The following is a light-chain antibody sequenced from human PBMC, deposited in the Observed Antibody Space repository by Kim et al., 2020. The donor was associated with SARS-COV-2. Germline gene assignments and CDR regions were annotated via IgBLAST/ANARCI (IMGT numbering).Light chain of an antibody. CDR2: QAS. Sequence: SASVGYRVTIPCRASQIIDTFLAWYQQKPGKAPNLLIYQASNLQIGVPSRFSGSGSGAEFTLTISSLQPDDFATYYCQHYIRFPYTFVQGTKLEI. CDR3: QHYIRFPYT. J-gene: IGKJ2*01. CDR1: QIIDTF. V-gene: IGKV1-5*03.